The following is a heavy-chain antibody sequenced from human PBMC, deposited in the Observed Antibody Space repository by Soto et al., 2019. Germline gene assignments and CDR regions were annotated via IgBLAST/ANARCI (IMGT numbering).Heavy chain of an antibody. D-gene: IGHD6-13*01. Sequence: EVQLVESGGGSVQPGRSLRLSCAASGFTFDDYAMHWVRQAPGKGLEWVSGISWNSGSIGYADSVKGRFTISRDNAKNSLYLQMNSLRAEDTALYYCAKDSSSWYRGWFDPWGQGTLVTVSS. J-gene: IGHJ5*02. V-gene: IGHV3-9*01. CDR1: GFTFDDYA. CDR2: ISWNSGSI. CDR3: AKDSSSWYRGWFDP.